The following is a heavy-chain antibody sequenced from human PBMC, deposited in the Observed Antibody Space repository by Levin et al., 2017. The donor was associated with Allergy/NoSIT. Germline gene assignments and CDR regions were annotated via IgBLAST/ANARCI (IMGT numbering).Heavy chain of an antibody. CDR3: AKDVEWDLLSWFDP. CDR2: INPNSGVT. J-gene: IGHJ5*02. CDR1: GYTFTGYY. V-gene: IGHV1-2*02. Sequence: ASVKVSCKASGYTFTGYYLHWVRQAPGQGLEWMGWINPNSGVTNYAQKFQGRVTMTRDTSISTAYMELSRLRSDDTAVYYCAKDVEWDLLSWFDPWGQGTLVTVSS. D-gene: IGHD1-26*01.